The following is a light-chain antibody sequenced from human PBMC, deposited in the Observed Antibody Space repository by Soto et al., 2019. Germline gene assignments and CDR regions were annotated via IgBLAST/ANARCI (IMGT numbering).Light chain of an antibody. Sequence: QSVLTQPASVSGSPGQSITISCTGTTSDIGAYNYVSWYQQHPGKAPKLIIYEVSYRPSGVSSRFSGSKSGNTASLTISGLQAEDEADYYCTSYSRNNVLFGGGTKLTVL. CDR1: TSDIGAYNY. J-gene: IGLJ2*01. CDR2: EVS. CDR3: TSYSRNNVL. V-gene: IGLV2-14*01.